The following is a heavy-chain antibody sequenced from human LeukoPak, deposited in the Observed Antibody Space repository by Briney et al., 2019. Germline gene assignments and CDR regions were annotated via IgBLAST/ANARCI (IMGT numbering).Heavy chain of an antibody. CDR1: GFTFDDYV. CDR2: ISGDGGST. Sequence: GGSLRLSCAASGFTFDDYVMQWVRRAPGKGLEWVSLISGDGGSTYYADSVKGRFTISRDNSKNSLYLQMNSLTTEDTAWYYCTKGRGWLQTGWGQGTLVTVSS. V-gene: IGHV3-43*02. D-gene: IGHD5-24*01. CDR3: TKGRGWLQTG. J-gene: IGHJ4*02.